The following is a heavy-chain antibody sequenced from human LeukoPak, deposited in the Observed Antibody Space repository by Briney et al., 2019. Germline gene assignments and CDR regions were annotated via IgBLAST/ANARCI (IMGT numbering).Heavy chain of an antibody. J-gene: IGHJ6*03. D-gene: IGHD3-22*01. CDR3: ARGYDSSGYYYYYMDV. Sequence: ASVTVSFTASGYTFTSYGISWVRQAPGQGLEWMGWISAYNGNTNYAQKLQGRVTMTTDTSTSTAYMELRSLRSDDTAVYYCARGYDSSGYYYYYMDVWGKGTTVTVSS. CDR1: GYTFTSYG. V-gene: IGHV1-18*01. CDR2: ISAYNGNT.